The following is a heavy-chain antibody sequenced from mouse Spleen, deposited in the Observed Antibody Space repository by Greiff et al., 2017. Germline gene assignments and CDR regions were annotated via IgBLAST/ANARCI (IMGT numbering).Heavy chain of an antibody. D-gene: IGHD2-12*01. J-gene: IGHJ1*01. CDR3: ARGYDSYYSYDGQYFDV. CDR1: GYTFTSYT. CDR2: INPSSGYT. V-gene: IGHV1-4*01. Sequence: QVQLQQSGAELARPGASVKMSCKASGYTFTSYTMHWVKQRPGQGLEWIGYINPSSGYTKYNQKFKDKATLTADKSSSTAYMQLSSLTSEDSAVYYCARGYDSYYSYDGQYFDVWGAGTTVTVSS.